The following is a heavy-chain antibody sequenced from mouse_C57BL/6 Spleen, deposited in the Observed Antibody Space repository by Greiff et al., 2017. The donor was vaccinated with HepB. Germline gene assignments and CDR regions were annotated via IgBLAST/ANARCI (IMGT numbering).Heavy chain of an antibody. D-gene: IGHD1-1*01. CDR1: GYSFTDYN. CDR2: INPNYGTT. CDR3: ARGGLGYGSSYFDY. V-gene: IGHV1-39*01. J-gene: IGHJ2*01. Sequence: VHVKQSGPELVKPGASVKISCKASGYSFTDYNMNWVKQSNGKSLEWIGVINPNYGTTSYNQKFKGKATLTVDQSSSTAYMQLNSLTSEDSAVYYCARGGLGYGSSYFDYWGQGTTLTVSS.